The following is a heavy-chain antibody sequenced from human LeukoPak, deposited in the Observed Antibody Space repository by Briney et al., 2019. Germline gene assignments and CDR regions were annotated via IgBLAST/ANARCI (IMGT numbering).Heavy chain of an antibody. CDR3: ARGRRDLWFGELLLRDYYYYYMDV. CDR2: INPSGGST. Sequence: GASVKVSCKASGYTFTSYYMHWVRQAPGQGLEWMGIINPSGGSTSYVQKFQGRVTMTRDMSTSTVYMELSSLRSEDTAVYYCARGRRDLWFGELLLRDYYYYYMDVWGKGTTVTVSS. D-gene: IGHD3-10*01. CDR1: GYTFTSYY. V-gene: IGHV1-46*01. J-gene: IGHJ6*03.